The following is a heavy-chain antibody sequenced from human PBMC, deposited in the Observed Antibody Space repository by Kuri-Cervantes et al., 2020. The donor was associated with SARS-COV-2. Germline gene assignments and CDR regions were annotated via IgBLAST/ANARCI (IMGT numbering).Heavy chain of an antibody. J-gene: IGHJ3*02. V-gene: IGHV3-21*01. CDR2: ISSSSSYI. CDR1: GFTFNSYS. D-gene: IGHD3-10*01. CDR3: ARDRPSNYYGSGSSLDAFDI. Sequence: GGSLRLSCAASGFTFNSYSMNWVRQAPGKGLEWVSSISSSSSYIYYADSVKGRFTNSRDNAKNSLYLQMNSLRAEDTAVYYCARDRPSNYYGSGSSLDAFDIWGQGTMVTVSS.